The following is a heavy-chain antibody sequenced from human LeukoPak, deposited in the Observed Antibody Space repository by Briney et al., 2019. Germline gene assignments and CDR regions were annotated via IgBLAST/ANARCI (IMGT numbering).Heavy chain of an antibody. CDR3: TADLPPPRGYDYPFDY. CDR2: IYYYSGST. J-gene: IGHJ4*02. D-gene: IGHD5-12*01. V-gene: IGHV4-39*07. CDR1: GGSISSSTYF. Sequence: SETLSLTCTVSGGSISSSTYFWGWIRQPPGKGLEWIGSIYYYSGSTYYNPSLKSRVTISVDTSKNQFSLRLSSVTAADTAVYYCTADLPPPRGYDYPFDYWGQGSLVTVSS.